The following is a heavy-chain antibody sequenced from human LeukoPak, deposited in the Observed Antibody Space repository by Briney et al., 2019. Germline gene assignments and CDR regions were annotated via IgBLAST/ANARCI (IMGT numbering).Heavy chain of an antibody. CDR1: GFTFSSYA. CDR2: ISGSGGST. V-gene: IGHV3-23*01. J-gene: IGHJ4*02. CDR3: AKGERSSRGTRPFDY. Sequence: PGGSLRLSCAASGFTFSSYAMSWVRQAPGKGLEWVSAISGSGGSTYCADSVKGRFTISRDNSKNTPYLQMNSLRAEDTAVYYCAKGERSSRGTRPFDYWGQGTLVTVSS. D-gene: IGHD6-13*01.